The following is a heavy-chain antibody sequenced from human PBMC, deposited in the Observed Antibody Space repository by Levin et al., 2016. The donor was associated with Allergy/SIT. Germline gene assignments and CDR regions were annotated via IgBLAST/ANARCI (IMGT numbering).Heavy chain of an antibody. CDR1: GFTFSSYG. CDR2: ISYDGSNK. J-gene: IGHJ6*02. V-gene: IGHV3-30*18. Sequence: GESLKISCAASGFTFSSYGMHWVRQAPGKGLEWVAVISYDGSNKYYADSVKGRFTIYRDNSKNTLYLQMNSLRAEDTAVYYCAKDGLRATILYYYYYGMDVWGQGTTVTVSS. D-gene: IGHD5-12*01. CDR3: AKDGLRATILYYYYYGMDV.